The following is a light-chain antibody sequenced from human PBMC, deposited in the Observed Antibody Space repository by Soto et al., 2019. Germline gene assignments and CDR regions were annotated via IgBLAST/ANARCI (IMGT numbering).Light chain of an antibody. Sequence: QSALTQPASVSGSPGQSITISCAGTSSDVGGHNYVSWYQQHPGKAPKLIIYDVNNRPSGVSNRFSGSKSGNTASLTISGLQAEDEADYLCYSHRSSSTLSVFGTGTKLTVL. V-gene: IGLV2-14*03. CDR2: DVN. CDR3: YSHRSSSTLSV. CDR1: SSDVGGHNY. J-gene: IGLJ1*01.